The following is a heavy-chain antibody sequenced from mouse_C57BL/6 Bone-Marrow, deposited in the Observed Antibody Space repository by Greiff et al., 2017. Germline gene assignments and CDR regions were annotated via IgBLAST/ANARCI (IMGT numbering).Heavy chain of an antibody. D-gene: IGHD1-1*01. CDR3: ARENYYGSKGY. Sequence: VQLQQSGPELVKPGASVKISCKASGYAFSSSWMNWVKQRPGKGLEWIGRIYPGDGDTNSNGKFKGKATLTADKSSSTAYLQLSSLTSEDAAVYFCARENYYGSKGYRGQGTTLTVSS. CDR2: IYPGDGDT. V-gene: IGHV1-82*01. CDR1: GYAFSSSW. J-gene: IGHJ2*01.